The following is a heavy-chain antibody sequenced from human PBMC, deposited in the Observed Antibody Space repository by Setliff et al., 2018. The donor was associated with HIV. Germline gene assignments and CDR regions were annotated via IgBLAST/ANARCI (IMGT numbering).Heavy chain of an antibody. J-gene: IGHJ4*02. CDR1: GFTFSSYS. Sequence: GSLRLSCAASGFTFSSYSMNWVRQAPGKGLEWVSSISSSSSYIYYADSVKGRFTISRDNAKNSLYLQMNSLRAEDTAVYYCARDQARGIVVVPAFDYWGQGTLVTVSS. CDR3: ARDQARGIVVVPAFDY. CDR2: ISSSSSYI. D-gene: IGHD2-2*01. V-gene: IGHV3-21*01.